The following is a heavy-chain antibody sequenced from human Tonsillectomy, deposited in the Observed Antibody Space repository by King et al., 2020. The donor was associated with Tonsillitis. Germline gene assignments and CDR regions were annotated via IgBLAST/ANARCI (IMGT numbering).Heavy chain of an antibody. D-gene: IGHD6-13*01. CDR1: GFTFSSYA. CDR3: SRDKSSRNWHIYYGMDV. Sequence: VQLVESGGGVVQPGRSLRLSCAASGFTFSSYAIHWVRQAPGKGLEWVAVISYNGSYKYYAGSVRGRFTISRDNSKNTLYLQMNSLRAEDTAVYYCSRDKSSRNWHIYYGMDVWGQGTTVTVSS. J-gene: IGHJ6*02. CDR2: ISYNGSYK. V-gene: IGHV3-30*04.